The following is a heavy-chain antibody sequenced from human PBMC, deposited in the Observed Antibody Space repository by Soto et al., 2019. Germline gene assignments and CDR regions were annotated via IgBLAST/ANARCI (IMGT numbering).Heavy chain of an antibody. V-gene: IGHV4-31*03. D-gene: IGHD3-22*01. CDR2: IYYSGST. CDR3: ARSKRVYYYDSSGYYYFDY. J-gene: IGHJ4*02. Sequence: SETLSLTCTVSGGSISSGGYYWSWIRQHPGKGLEWIGYIYYSGSTYYNPSLKSRVTISVDTSKNQFSLKLSSVTAADTAVYYCARSKRVYYYDSSGYYYFDYWGQGTLVTVSS. CDR1: GGSISSGGYY.